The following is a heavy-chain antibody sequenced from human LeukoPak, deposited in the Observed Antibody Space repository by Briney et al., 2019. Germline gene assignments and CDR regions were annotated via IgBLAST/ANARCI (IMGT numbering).Heavy chain of an antibody. CDR1: GGSISSGGYY. CDR3: ARWELSGWSRVSGFY. J-gene: IGHJ4*02. D-gene: IGHD6-19*01. CDR2: IYYSGST. V-gene: IGHV4-31*03. Sequence: PSETLSLTCTVSGGSISSGGYYWSWIRQHPGKGLEWIGYIYYSGSTYYNPSLKSRVTISVDTSKNQFSLKLSSVTAADTAVYYCARWELSGWSRVSGFYWGQGTLVTVSS.